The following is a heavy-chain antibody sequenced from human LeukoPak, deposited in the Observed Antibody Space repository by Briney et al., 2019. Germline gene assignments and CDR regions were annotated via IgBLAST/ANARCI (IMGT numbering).Heavy chain of an antibody. CDR3: ARGVSKGIAAAGESDY. Sequence: SETLSLTCAVYGGSFSGYYWSWIRQPPGKGLEWIGEINHSGSTNYNPSLKSRVTISVDTSKHQFSLKLSSVTAADTAVYYCARGVSKGIAAAGESDYWGQGTLVTVSS. V-gene: IGHV4-34*01. D-gene: IGHD6-13*01. CDR2: INHSGST. J-gene: IGHJ4*02. CDR1: GGSFSGYY.